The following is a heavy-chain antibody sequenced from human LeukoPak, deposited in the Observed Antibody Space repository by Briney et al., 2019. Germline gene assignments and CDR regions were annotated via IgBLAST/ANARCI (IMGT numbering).Heavy chain of an antibody. CDR3: AKDQGAAAGYYYGLDV. D-gene: IGHD6-13*01. J-gene: IGHJ6*02. Sequence: PGGSLRLSCAASTFTFSRYAMAWVRQAPGKGLEWVSAISPTGASTYYADSVKGRFTISRDNSKNTLFLQVNSLTAEDRALYYCAKDQGAAAGYYYGLDVWGQGATVTVSS. CDR1: TFTFSRYA. CDR2: ISPTGAST. V-gene: IGHV3-23*01.